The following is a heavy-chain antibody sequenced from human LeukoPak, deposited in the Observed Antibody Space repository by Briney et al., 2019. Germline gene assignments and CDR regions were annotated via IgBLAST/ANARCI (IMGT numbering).Heavy chain of an antibody. CDR3: ARARQWLVLGDAFDI. CDR1: GGTFISYA. Sequence: ASVKVSCKASGGTFISYAFSWVRQAPGQGLEWMGGIIPIFGTANYAQKFQGRVTITADESTSTAYMELSSLRSEDTAVYYCARARQWLVLGDAFDIWGQGTMVTVSS. D-gene: IGHD6-19*01. J-gene: IGHJ3*02. CDR2: IIPIFGTA. V-gene: IGHV1-69*13.